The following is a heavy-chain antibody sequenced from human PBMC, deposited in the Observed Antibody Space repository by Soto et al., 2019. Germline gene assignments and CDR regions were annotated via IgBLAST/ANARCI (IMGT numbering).Heavy chain of an antibody. D-gene: IGHD1-1*01. CDR2: IYSGGST. CDR3: ARERYLRYYFDY. J-gene: IGHJ4*02. Sequence: PWGSLRLSCAASGFTVISNYISWCRQAPVKGLEWVSVIYSGGSTYYADSVKGRFTISRDNSKNTLYLQMNSLRAEDTAVYYCARERYLRYYFDYWGQGTLVTVSS. CDR1: GFTVISNY. V-gene: IGHV3-53*01.